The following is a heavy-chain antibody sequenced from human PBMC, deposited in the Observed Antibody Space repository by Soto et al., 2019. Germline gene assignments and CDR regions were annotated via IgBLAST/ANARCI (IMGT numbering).Heavy chain of an antibody. V-gene: IGHV3-33*01. D-gene: IGHD2-2*01. CDR3: ARDRLVPYGYGMDV. J-gene: IGHJ6*02. Sequence: SVGPQRLSRAASGLNFGSFGIHWLRKAPGKGLEWVALIWFDGSKKYYVDSVKGRFAVSRDNSKNTLYLQMNSLRVEDTAVYYCARDRLVPYGYGMDVWGQGTTVTVSS. CDR2: IWFDGSKK. CDR1: GLNFGSFG.